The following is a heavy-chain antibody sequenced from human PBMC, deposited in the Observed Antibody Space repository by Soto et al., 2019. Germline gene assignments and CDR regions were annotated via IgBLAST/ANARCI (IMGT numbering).Heavy chain of an antibody. CDR1: GGSISSYY. V-gene: IGHV4-59*08. Sequence: PSETLSLTCTVSGGSISSYYWSWIRQPPGKGLEWIGYIYYSGSTNYNPSLKSRVTISVDTSKNQFSLKLSSVTAADTAGYSCARNASRIAVRFAPWGQGTLVTVSP. CDR2: IYYSGST. CDR3: ARNASRIAVRFAP. D-gene: IGHD2-21*01. J-gene: IGHJ5*02.